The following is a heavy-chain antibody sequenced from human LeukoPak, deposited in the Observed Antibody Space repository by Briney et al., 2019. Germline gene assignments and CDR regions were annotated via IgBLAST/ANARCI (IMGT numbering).Heavy chain of an antibody. CDR3: AAGRYCSGGSCYSYFDY. Sequence: GGSLRLSCAASGFTFSSYAMSWVRQAPGKGLEWVSAISCSGGSTYYADSVKGRFTISRDNSKNTLYLQMNSLRAEDTAVYYCAAGRYCSGGSCYSYFDYWGQGTLVTVSS. CDR2: ISCSGGST. CDR1: GFTFSSYA. V-gene: IGHV3-23*01. D-gene: IGHD2-15*01. J-gene: IGHJ4*02.